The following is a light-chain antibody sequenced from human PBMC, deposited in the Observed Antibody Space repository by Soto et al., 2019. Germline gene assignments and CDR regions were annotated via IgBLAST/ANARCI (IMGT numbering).Light chain of an antibody. Sequence: EVVMTQSPATLSLSPGERATLSCRASQSVSSDLAWYQQKPGQAPRLLIYGASTRATDIPARLSGGGSGTEFTLTISNLQSADFRIYYCQQYNDWPPISFGPGTKVDIK. CDR2: GAS. J-gene: IGKJ3*01. V-gene: IGKV3-15*01. CDR3: QQYNDWPPIS. CDR1: QSVSSD.